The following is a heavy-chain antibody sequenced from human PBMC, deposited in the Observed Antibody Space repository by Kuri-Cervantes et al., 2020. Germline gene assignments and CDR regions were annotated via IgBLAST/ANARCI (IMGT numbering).Heavy chain of an antibody. D-gene: IGHD2-15*01. V-gene: IGHV1-46*01. CDR2: INPSGSSA. J-gene: IGHJ4*02. CDR1: GYTFTSYY. CDR3: ARGGEGVYIVAAANDY. Sequence: ASVKVSCKASGYTFTSYYIHWVRQAPGQGLEWMGVINPSGSSATYAQKFQGRVTMTRDTSTKTVYLVLSSLTSEDTAVYYCARGGEGVYIVAAANDYWGQGTLVTSPQ.